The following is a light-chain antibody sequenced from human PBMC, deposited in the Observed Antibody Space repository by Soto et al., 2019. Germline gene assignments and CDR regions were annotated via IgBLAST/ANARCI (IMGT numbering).Light chain of an antibody. J-gene: IGKJ4*01. CDR2: GAS. CDR3: QQYGSSPRT. V-gene: IGKV3-20*01. Sequence: EIVLRQSPGTLSLSPGERATLSCRASQSVSSSYLAWYQQKPGQAPRLLIYGASSRATGIPDRFSGSGSGTDFTLTISRLEPEDFAFYYCQQYGSSPRTFGGGTKVDIK. CDR1: QSVSSSY.